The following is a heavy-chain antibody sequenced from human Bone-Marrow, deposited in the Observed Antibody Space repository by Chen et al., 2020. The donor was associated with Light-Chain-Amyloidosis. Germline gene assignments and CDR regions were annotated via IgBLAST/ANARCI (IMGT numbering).Heavy chain of an antibody. CDR3: ARRRDGYNFDY. V-gene: IGHV5-51*01. CDR2: IYPDDSDA. D-gene: IGHD5-12*01. Sequence: GESLKISCKGSGYTFPNYWIGWVRQMPGKGLEWMGVIYPDDSDARYSPSFEGQVTISADKAITTAYLQWRSLKASDTAMYYCARRRDGYNFDYWGQGTLVTVSS. CDR1: GYTFPNYW. J-gene: IGHJ4*02.